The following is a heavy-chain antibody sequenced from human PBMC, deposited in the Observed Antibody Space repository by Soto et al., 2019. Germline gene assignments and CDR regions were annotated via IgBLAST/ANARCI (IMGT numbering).Heavy chain of an antibody. V-gene: IGHV3-11*01. Sequence: GGSLRLSCAASGFTFSDYYMSWIRQAPGKGLEWVSYISSSGSTIYYADSVKGRFTISRDNAKNSLYLQMNSLRAEDTTVYYCARGLHYYGSGSYYPHYYYYYMDVWGKGTTVTVSS. CDR1: GFTFSDYY. CDR2: ISSSGSTI. D-gene: IGHD3-10*01. CDR3: ARGLHYYGSGSYYPHYYYYYMDV. J-gene: IGHJ6*03.